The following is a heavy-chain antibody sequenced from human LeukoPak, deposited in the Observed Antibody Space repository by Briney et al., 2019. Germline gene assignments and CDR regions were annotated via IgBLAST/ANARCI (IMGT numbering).Heavy chain of an antibody. CDR1: GGSISSHY. CDR2: IYHSGST. Sequence: PSETLSLTCTVSGGSISSHYWSWIRQPPGKGLEWIGYIYHSGSTNYNPSLKSRVTISVDTSKNQFSLKLTSVTAADTAIYYCTRDAYFYDNGGYWPYFDFWGQGALVTVSS. D-gene: IGHD3-22*01. J-gene: IGHJ4*02. V-gene: IGHV4-59*11. CDR3: TRDAYFYDNGGYWPYFDF.